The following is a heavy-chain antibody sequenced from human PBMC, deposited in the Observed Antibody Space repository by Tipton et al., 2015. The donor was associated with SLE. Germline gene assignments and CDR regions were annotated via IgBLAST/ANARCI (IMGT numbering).Heavy chain of an antibody. V-gene: IGHV3-23*03. Sequence: SLRLSCAASGFTFSSYAMGWVRQAPGKGLEWVSVIYVGGDTYYGDFVKGRFTISRDNSKNTLSLQMSSLRAEDTAVYYCAREGNWAGEVDYWGQGTLVTVSS. CDR2: IYVGGDT. CDR1: GFTFSSYA. CDR3: AREGNWAGEVDY. J-gene: IGHJ4*02. D-gene: IGHD7-27*01.